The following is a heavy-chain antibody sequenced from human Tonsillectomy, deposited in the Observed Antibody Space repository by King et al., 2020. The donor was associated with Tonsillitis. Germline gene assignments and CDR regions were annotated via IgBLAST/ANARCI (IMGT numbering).Heavy chain of an antibody. J-gene: IGHJ4*01. CDR2: INHSGST. CDR1: GGSFSGYY. Sequence: QVQLQQWGAGLLKPSETLSLTCAVYGGSFSGYYWSWIRQPPGKGLEWIGEINHSGSTNYNPSLKSRVTISVDTSKNQFSLKLSSVTAADTAVYYCARAGPQPGAWNFDYWGHGTLVTVSS. V-gene: IGHV4-34*01. CDR3: ARAGPQPGAWNFDY. D-gene: IGHD1-14*01.